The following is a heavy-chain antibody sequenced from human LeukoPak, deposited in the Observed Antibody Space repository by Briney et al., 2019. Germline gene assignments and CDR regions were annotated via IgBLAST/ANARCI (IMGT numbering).Heavy chain of an antibody. D-gene: IGHD3-16*02. CDR3: AKGNDYIWGSYRRGYYYFDS. CDR1: EFTFSSYA. CDR2: ITGSGGST. V-gene: IGHV3-23*01. J-gene: IGHJ4*02. Sequence: PGGSLRLSCAASEFTFSSYAMNWVRQAPGKGLEWISSITGSGGSTNYPDSVKGRFTISRDNSKNTLFLQMNRLRAEDTALYYCAKGNDYIWGSYRRGYYYFDSWGQGTLVTVSS.